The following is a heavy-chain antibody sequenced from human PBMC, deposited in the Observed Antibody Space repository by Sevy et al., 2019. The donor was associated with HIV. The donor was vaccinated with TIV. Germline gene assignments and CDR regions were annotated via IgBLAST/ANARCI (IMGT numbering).Heavy chain of an antibody. J-gene: IGHJ6*02. D-gene: IGHD3-10*01. CDR1: GFAFSGST. Sequence: GGSLRLSCAASGFAFSGSTVHWVRQASGKGLEWVGRIRSKAYNFATTYAVSLKGRFTISRDDSKNTAYLQLNGLKTGDTAVYYCTGGAPYPMDVWGQGTTVTVSS. CDR3: TGGAPYPMDV. CDR2: IRSKAYNFAT. V-gene: IGHV3-73*01.